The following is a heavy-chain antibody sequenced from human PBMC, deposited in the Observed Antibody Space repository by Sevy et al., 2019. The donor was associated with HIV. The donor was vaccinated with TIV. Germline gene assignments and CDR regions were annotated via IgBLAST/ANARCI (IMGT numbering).Heavy chain of an antibody. D-gene: IGHD5-18*01. J-gene: IGHJ4*02. CDR3: VRDPSRVDTAMPSFDY. Sequence: GGSLRLSCAASGFTFSTYWMSWVRQAPGKGLEWVANIKQDGSEKYYVDSVKGRFTVSRDNAKNSLYLQMSSLRAEDTAVYYCVRDPSRVDTAMPSFDYWGQGTLVTVSS. V-gene: IGHV3-7*01. CDR2: IKQDGSEK. CDR1: GFTFSTYW.